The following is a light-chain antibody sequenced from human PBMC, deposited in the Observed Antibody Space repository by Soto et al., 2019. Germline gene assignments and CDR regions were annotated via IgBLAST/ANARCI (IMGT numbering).Light chain of an antibody. J-gene: IGLJ3*02. CDR1: SSNIGYHI. CDR3: ATWDNTLNGPV. Sequence: QSVLTQPPSASGTPGQRVTISCSGGSSNIGYHIVNWYQHFPGAAPKLLIYSDNRLPSGVPDRISGSKSGTSASLAISGLQSEDEADYYCATWDNTLNGPVFGGGTKLTVL. CDR2: SDN. V-gene: IGLV1-44*01.